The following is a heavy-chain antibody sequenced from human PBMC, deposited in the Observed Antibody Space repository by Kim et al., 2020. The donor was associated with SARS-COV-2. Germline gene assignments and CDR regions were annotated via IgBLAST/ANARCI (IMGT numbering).Heavy chain of an antibody. V-gene: IGHV3-73*01. J-gene: IGHJ4*02. CDR2: AT. CDR3: SSLVGATSDY. Sequence: ATAYAASVQGRFTISRDDSKNTAFLQMNSLKTEDTAVYYCSSLVGATSDYWGQGTLVTVSS. D-gene: IGHD1-26*01.